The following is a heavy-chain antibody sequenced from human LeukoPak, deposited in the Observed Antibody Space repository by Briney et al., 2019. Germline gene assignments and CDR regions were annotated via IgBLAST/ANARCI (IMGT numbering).Heavy chain of an antibody. CDR1: GFTFRDFY. V-gene: IGHV3-11*01. CDR3: TRAPSLCDS. CDR2: ICPSGTIM. J-gene: IGHJ5*01. Sequence: PGGSLRLSCAASGFTFRDFYMTWIRQAPGKGLEWVSYICPSGTIMNYADSVKGRFAIPRDNAENSLYLDMNSLRAKDTAIYYCTRAPSLCDSWGQGTLVTVSS.